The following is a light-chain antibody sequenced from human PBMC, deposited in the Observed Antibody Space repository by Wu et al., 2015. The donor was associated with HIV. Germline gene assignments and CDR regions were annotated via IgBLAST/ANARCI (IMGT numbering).Light chain of an antibody. V-gene: IGKV1-5*03. J-gene: IGKJ1*01. Sequence: DIQMTQSPSTLSASVEDRVTITCRASQSISSWLAWYQQKPGKAPNLLIYKASSLESGVPSRFSGSGSGTEFTLTISSLQPDDFATYYCQQYNSYSTFGQGTKVEIK. CDR3: QQYNSYST. CDR1: QSISSW. CDR2: KAS.